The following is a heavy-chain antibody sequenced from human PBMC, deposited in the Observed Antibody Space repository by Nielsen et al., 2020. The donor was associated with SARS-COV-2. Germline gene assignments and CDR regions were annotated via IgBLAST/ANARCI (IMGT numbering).Heavy chain of an antibody. Sequence: ASVKVSCKASGYTFTSYDINWVRQATGQGLEWMGWMNPNSGNTGYAQKFQGRVTMTRNTSISTAYMELSSLRSEDTAVYYCARGFLHCSGGSCYPAGNAFDIWGQGTMVTVSA. CDR2: MNPNSGNT. D-gene: IGHD2-15*01. J-gene: IGHJ3*02. V-gene: IGHV1-8*01. CDR3: ARGFLHCSGGSCYPAGNAFDI. CDR1: GYTFTSYD.